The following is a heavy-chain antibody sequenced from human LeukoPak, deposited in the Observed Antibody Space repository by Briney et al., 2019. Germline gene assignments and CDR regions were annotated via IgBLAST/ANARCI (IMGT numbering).Heavy chain of an antibody. V-gene: IGHV4-34*01. Sequence: PGGTLRLSCAASGFTFSSYGMSWIRQPPGKGLEWIGEINHSGSTNYNPSLKSRVTISVDTSKNQFSLKLSSVTAADTAVYYCARGRRGYYDSSGYYRYYFDYWGQGTLVTVSS. CDR2: INHSGST. D-gene: IGHD3-22*01. CDR1: GFTFSSYG. CDR3: ARGRRGYYDSSGYYRYYFDY. J-gene: IGHJ4*02.